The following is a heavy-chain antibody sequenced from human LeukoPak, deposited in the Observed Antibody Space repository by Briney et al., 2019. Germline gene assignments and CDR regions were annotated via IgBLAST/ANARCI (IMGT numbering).Heavy chain of an antibody. D-gene: IGHD2-2*01. CDR3: ARGENPAAAPFDY. V-gene: IGHV3-30*04. Sequence: GGSLRLSCAASGFTFSSYAMHWVRQAPARGLEWVAVISYDGSNKYYADSVKGRFTISRDNSKNTLYPQMNSLRAEDTAVYYCARGENPAAAPFDYWGQGTLVTVSS. CDR1: GFTFSSYA. CDR2: ISYDGSNK. J-gene: IGHJ4*02.